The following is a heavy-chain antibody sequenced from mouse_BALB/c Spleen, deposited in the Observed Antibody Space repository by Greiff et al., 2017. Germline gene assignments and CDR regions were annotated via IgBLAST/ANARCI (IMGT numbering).Heavy chain of an antibody. V-gene: IGHV3-6*02. D-gene: IGHD2-3*01. CDR3: AVYDGYYVNY. CDR1: GYSITSGYY. J-gene: IGHJ2*01. Sequence: EVQRVESGPGLVKPSQSLSLTCSVTGYSITSGYYWHWIRQFPGNKLEWMGYISYDGSNNYNPSLKNRISITRDTSKNQFFLKLNSVTTEDTATYYCAVYDGYYVNYWGQGTTLTVSS. CDR2: ISYDGSN.